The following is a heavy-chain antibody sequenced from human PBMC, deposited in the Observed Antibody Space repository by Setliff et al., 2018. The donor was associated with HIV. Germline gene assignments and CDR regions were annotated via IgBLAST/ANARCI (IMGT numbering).Heavy chain of an antibody. CDR3: ARPSTSGYGSRCPPDY. CDR1: GYTFTSYD. D-gene: IGHD2-2*01. CDR2: MNPNSGNT. V-gene: IGHV1-8*03. Sequence: ASVKVSCKASGYTFTSYDINWVRQATGQGLEWMGWMNPNSGNTGYAQKFQGRVTITRNTAISTAYMELSSLRSEDTAVDYCARPSTSGYGSRCPPDYWGQGTLVTVSS. J-gene: IGHJ4*02.